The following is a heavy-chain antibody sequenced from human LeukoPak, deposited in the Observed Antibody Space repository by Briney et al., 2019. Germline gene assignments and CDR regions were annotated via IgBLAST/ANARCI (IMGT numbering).Heavy chain of an antibody. CDR3: ASDSSGYQDAFDI. J-gene: IGHJ3*02. Sequence: GGSLRLSCAASGFTFNNYAMSWVRQAPGKGLELVSGVSGGGASTYYADSVKGRFTISRDNSKNTLYLQMNSLRAEDTAVYYCASDSSGYQDAFDIWGQGTMVTVSS. V-gene: IGHV3-23*01. CDR1: GFTFNNYA. CDR2: VSGGGAST. D-gene: IGHD3-22*01.